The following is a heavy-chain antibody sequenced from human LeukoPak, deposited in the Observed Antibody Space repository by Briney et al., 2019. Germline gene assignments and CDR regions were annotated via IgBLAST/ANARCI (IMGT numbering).Heavy chain of an antibody. J-gene: IGHJ5*02. Sequence: ASVKVSCKASGYTFTSYGISWVRQAPGQGLEWMGWISAYNGNTNYAQKLQGRVTMTTDTSTSTAYMELRSLRSDDTAVYYCARESSRYDFWSGDITNWFDPWGQGTLVTVSS. V-gene: IGHV1-18*01. CDR2: ISAYNGNT. CDR3: ARESSRYDFWSGDITNWFDP. CDR1: GYTFTSYG. D-gene: IGHD3-3*01.